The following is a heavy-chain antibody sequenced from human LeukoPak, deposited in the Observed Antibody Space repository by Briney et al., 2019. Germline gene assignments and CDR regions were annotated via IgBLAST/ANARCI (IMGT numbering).Heavy chain of an antibody. CDR3: SRAGFGESSKP. CDR1: GFTFSSYR. J-gene: IGHJ5*02. D-gene: IGHD3-10*01. V-gene: IGHV3-48*02. Sequence: GGSLRLSCAASGFTFSSYRMNWVRQAPGKGLEWVSHISRGSTTRFYADSVKGRFTVSRDDAKNPLFLQMNSLSDEYAAVYYCSRAGFGESSKPWAQGTRVSVPS. CDR2: ISRGSTTR.